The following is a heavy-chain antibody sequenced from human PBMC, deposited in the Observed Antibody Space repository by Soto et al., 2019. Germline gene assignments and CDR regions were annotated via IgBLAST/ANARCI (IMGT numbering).Heavy chain of an antibody. CDR2: ISGSGGST. J-gene: IGHJ4*02. CDR1: GFTFSSYA. CDR3: AKATYHYDSRGPFDY. Sequence: SLRLSCAASGFTFSSYAMSWVRQAPGKGLEWVSAISGSGGSTYYADSVKGRFTISRDNSKNTLYVQMNSLRAEDTAVYYCAKATYHYDSRGPFDYWGQGTLVTVSS. D-gene: IGHD3-22*01. V-gene: IGHV3-23*01.